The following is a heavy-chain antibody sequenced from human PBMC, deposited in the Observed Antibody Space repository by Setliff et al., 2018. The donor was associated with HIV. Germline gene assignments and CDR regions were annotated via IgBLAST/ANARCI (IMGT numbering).Heavy chain of an antibody. Sequence: ASVKVSCKASGYTFTDYGVFWVRQAPGQGREWMGWISAYNGNTNYAQKFQGRVSMTTDTPTSTAYMELRALRSDDTAGYYCARDSSDNFWSAYYNIGGGASDSWGQGTMVTVSS. J-gene: IGHJ3*02. CDR3: ARDSSDNFWSAYYNIGGGASDS. D-gene: IGHD3-3*01. CDR1: GYTFTDYG. CDR2: ISAYNGNT. V-gene: IGHV1-18*01.